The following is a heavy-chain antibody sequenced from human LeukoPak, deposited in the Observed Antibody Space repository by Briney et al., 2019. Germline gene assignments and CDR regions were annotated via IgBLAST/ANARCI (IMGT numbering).Heavy chain of an antibody. V-gene: IGHV4-61*08. J-gene: IGHJ4*02. CDR1: GGSISSGGYY. CDR2: IYHSGST. Sequence: PSETLSLTCTVSGGSISSGGYYWSWIRQPPGKGLEWIGYIYHSGSTYYNPSLKSRVTISVDTSKNQFSLKLSSVTAADTAVCYCARATATMVRGVINYFDYWGQGTLVTVSS. CDR3: ARATATMVRGVINYFDY. D-gene: IGHD3-10*01.